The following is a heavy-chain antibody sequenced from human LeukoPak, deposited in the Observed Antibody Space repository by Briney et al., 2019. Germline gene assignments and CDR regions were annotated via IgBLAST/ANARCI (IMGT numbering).Heavy chain of an antibody. J-gene: IGHJ4*02. D-gene: IGHD2-2*01. V-gene: IGHV4-59*08. Sequence: KPSETLSLTCTVSPGSISSECWSWIRQPPGKGLEWIGYIHYSGSTSNDPSIRSLVTISVDTSKNQLSLKLDSVTAADTAVYYCARQAYCSGTSCYPFDYWGQGTMVSVSS. CDR3: ARQAYCSGTSCYPFDY. CDR2: IHYSGST. CDR1: PGSISSEC.